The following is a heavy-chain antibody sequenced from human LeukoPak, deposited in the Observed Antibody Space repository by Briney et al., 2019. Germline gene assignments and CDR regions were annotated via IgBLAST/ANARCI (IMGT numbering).Heavy chain of an antibody. D-gene: IGHD3-22*01. J-gene: IGHJ3*02. CDR2: MNPNSGNT. V-gene: IGHV1-8*01. Sequence: ASVKVSCKASGYTFTSYDINWVRQATGQGLEWMGWMNPNSGNTGYAQKFQGRVTMTRNTSISTAYMELSGLRSEDTAVYYCARDYYDSSGEKDAFDIWGQGTMVTVSS. CDR1: GYTFTSYD. CDR3: ARDYYDSSGEKDAFDI.